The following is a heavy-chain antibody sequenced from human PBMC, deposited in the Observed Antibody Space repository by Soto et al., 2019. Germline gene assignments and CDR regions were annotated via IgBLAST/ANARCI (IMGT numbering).Heavy chain of an antibody. J-gene: IGHJ4*02. Sequence: SETLSLTCTVSGGSINNNFWGWIRQPPGKGLDWIGYVYYDGHTDYNPSLESRVTIAVDTSKNQFSLRLTSVTAADTAVYYCARDVFGGYCLDYWGQGALVTVSS. CDR1: GGSINNNF. CDR2: VYYDGHT. CDR3: ARDVFGGYCLDY. D-gene: IGHD5-12*01. V-gene: IGHV4-59*01.